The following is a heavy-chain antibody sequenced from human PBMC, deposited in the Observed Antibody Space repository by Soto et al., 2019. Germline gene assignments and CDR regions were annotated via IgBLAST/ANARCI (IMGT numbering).Heavy chain of an antibody. CDR1: GYSFTAYW. V-gene: IGHV5-10-1*01. CDR2: IDPSDSYV. D-gene: IGHD2-2*01. Sequence: PGESLKISCQASGYSFTAYWITWVRQMPGKGLEWMATIDPSDSYVDYSPSFRGHVTFSVDRSITTVYLQWNSLKASDSAMYFCTRRASSSFYHFDFWGQEALGTVAS. CDR3: TRRASSSFYHFDF. J-gene: IGHJ4*02.